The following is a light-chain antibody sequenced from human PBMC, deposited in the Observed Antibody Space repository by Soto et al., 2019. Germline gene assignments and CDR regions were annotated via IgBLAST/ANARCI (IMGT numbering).Light chain of an antibody. J-gene: IGLJ2*01. CDR1: SSDVGGYNY. Sequence: QSALTQPPSASGSPGQSVTISCTGTSSDVGGYNYVSWYQQHPGEAPKLMIYEVNKRPSGVPDRFSGSKSGNTASLTVSGIQADDESDYYCSSYAGSNNWVFGGGTKLTVL. V-gene: IGLV2-8*01. CDR2: EVN. CDR3: SSYAGSNNWV.